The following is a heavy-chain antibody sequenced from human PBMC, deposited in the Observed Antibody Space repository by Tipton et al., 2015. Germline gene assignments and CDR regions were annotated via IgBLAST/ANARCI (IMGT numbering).Heavy chain of an antibody. CDR3: AGGELRGGVLDH. J-gene: IGHJ5*02. CDR1: GGSINRYY. D-gene: IGHD1-1*01. V-gene: IGHV4-59*01. CDR2: VYSSGGT. Sequence: GLVKPSETLSLTCNVTGGSINRYYWSWIRQPPGKGLEWIGYVYSSGGTNYSPSLKSRVTLSLDTSENQFSLKLSSLTAADTAVYFCAGGELRGGVLDHWGQGIRVTVSS.